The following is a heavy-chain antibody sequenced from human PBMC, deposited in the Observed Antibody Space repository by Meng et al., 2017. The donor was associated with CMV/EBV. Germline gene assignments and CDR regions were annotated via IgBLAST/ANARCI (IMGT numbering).Heavy chain of an antibody. V-gene: IGHV1-18*01. D-gene: IGHD3-22*01. CDR1: GYTFTSYG. Sequence: ASVKVSCKASGYTFTSYGISWVRQAPGQGLEWMGWISAYNGNTNYAQKLQGRVTMTTDTSTSTAYMELSSLRSEDTAVYYCARALNYYDSRRLGYWFDPWGQGTLVTVSS. J-gene: IGHJ5*02. CDR3: ARALNYYDSRRLGYWFDP. CDR2: ISAYNGNT.